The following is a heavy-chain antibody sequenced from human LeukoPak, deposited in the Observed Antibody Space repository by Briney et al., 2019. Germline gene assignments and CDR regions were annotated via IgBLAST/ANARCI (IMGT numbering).Heavy chain of an antibody. CDR2: IYSGGSS. D-gene: IGHD5-18*01. CDR1: GFTFDDYG. V-gene: IGHV3-66*01. CDR3: ARVGIQLGFGASKVTNDAFDT. Sequence: GGSLRLSCAASGFTFDDYGMSWVRQAPGKGLEWVSLIYSGGSSFYADSVKGRFTISRDSSKNILLLQMNSLRAEDTAVYYCARVGIQLGFGASKVTNDAFDTWGQGTMVTISS. J-gene: IGHJ3*02.